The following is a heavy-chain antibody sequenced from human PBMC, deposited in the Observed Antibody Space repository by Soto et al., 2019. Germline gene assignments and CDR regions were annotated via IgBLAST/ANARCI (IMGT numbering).Heavy chain of an antibody. CDR2: ISGSGGST. V-gene: IGHV3-23*01. Sequence: GSLRLSCAASGFTFSSYAMSWVRQALGKGLEWVSAISGSGGSTYYADSVKGRFTISRDNSKNTLYLQMNSLRAEDTAVYYCAKDLDDYGDYYYYMDVWGKGTTVTVSS. D-gene: IGHD4-17*01. CDR1: GFTFSSYA. J-gene: IGHJ6*03. CDR3: AKDLDDYGDYYYYMDV.